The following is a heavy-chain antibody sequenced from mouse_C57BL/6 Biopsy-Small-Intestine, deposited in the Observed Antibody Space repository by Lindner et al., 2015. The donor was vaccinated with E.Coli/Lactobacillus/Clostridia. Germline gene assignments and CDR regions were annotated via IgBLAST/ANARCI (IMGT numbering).Heavy chain of an antibody. V-gene: IGHV1-81*01. D-gene: IGHD1-1*02. CDR3: ARDGGSLSS. J-gene: IGHJ4*01. CDR2: ISAYNGNT. Sequence: SVKVSCKAAGYTFTNYGISWVRQAPGQGLEWMGWISAYNGNTDYAEKFQGRVTMTTDMSTSTAYMEVRSLRSDDTAVFYCARDGGSLSSWGQGTLVTVSS. CDR1: GYTFTNYG.